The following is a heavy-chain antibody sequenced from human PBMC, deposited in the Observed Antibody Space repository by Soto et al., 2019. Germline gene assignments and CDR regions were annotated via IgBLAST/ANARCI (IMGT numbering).Heavy chain of an antibody. V-gene: IGHV3-23*01. J-gene: IGHJ3*01. Sequence: PGGSLRLSCAASGFTFSSYAMSWVRQAPGKGLEWVSSISGSGGGTYYADSVEGRFTISRDNSKNTLSLQMNSLRAEDTAVYYCAKSRGSGSYFNPSDAFDFWGQGTMVTVSS. CDR2: ISGSGGGT. CDR3: AKSRGSGSYFNPSDAFDF. CDR1: GFTFSSYA. D-gene: IGHD3-10*01.